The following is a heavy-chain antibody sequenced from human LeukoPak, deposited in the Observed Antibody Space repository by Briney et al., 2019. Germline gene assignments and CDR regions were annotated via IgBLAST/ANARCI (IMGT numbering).Heavy chain of an antibody. CDR3: ARDYYGYKSQYYFDY. CDR1: GFTFSSYS. Sequence: GGSLRLPCAASGFTFSSYSMNWVRQAPGKGLEWVSSISSSSSYIYYADSVKGRFTISRDNAKNSLYLQMNSLRAEDTAVYYCARDYYGYKSQYYFDYWGQGTLVTVSS. V-gene: IGHV3-21*01. CDR2: ISSSSSYI. D-gene: IGHD5-24*01. J-gene: IGHJ4*02.